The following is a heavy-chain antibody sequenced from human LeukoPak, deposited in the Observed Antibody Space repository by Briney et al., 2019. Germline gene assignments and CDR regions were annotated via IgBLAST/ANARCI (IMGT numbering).Heavy chain of an antibody. CDR3: VRHVSTNTGYFDS. Sequence: KPSETLSLTCTVSGGSINSHSYYWGWIRQPPGKGLEWIGSVYYDGTSYSNPSLKSRVGVFVDTSRDQLSLDLDFVTAADTALYYCVRHVSTNTGYFDSCGQGTLVSVSS. V-gene: IGHV4-39*01. D-gene: IGHD5-24*01. CDR2: VYYDGTS. CDR1: GGSINSHSYY. J-gene: IGHJ4*02.